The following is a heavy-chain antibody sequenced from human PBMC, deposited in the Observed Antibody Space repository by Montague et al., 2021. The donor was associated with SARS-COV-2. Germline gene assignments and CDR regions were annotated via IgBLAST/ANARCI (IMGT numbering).Heavy chain of an antibody. CDR2: IYDSGST. Sequence: SETLSLTCTVSGGSISSNNYYWDWIRQPPGKGLEWIGSIYDSGSTXYNPSLKSRVTISVDTSKNQFSLKLSSVTAADTAVYYCARAQMNRITIFGVVAEFDPWGQGTLVTASS. D-gene: IGHD3-3*01. CDR1: GGSISSNNYY. J-gene: IGHJ5*02. V-gene: IGHV4-39*07. CDR3: ARAQMNRITIFGVVAEFDP.